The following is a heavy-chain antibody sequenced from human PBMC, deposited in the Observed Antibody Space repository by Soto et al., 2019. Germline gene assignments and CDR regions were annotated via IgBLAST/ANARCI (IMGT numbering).Heavy chain of an antibody. D-gene: IGHD3-22*01. V-gene: IGHV1-69*13. CDR2: IIPIFGTA. Sequence: GASVKVSCKASGGTFSSYAISWVRQAPGQGLEWMGGIIPIFGTANYAQKFQGRVTITADESTSTAYMELSSLRSEDTAVYYCARVRNYYDSSGYYLDAFDIWDQGTMVTVSS. CDR3: ARVRNYYDSSGYYLDAFDI. J-gene: IGHJ3*02. CDR1: GGTFSSYA.